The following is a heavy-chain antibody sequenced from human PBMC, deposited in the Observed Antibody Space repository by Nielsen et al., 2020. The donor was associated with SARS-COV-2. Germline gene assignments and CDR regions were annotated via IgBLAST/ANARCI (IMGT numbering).Heavy chain of an antibody. CDR3: AKMSPPGIAVGTAEYFQH. CDR1: GFIFSSYA. CDR2: ISGSGGRT. Sequence: GESLKISCTASGFIFSSYAMSWVRQAPGKGLEWVSAISGSGGRTYYADSVKGRFTISRDKSKNTLYVLMNSLRAEDTAVYYCAKMSPPGIAVGTAEYFQHWGQGTLLAGSS. V-gene: IGHV3-23*01. J-gene: IGHJ1*01. D-gene: IGHD6-19*01.